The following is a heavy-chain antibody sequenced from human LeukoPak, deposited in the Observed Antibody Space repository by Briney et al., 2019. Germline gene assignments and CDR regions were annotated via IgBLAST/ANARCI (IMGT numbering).Heavy chain of an antibody. Sequence: GGSLRLSCAASGFTFDDYGMSWVRQAPGKGLEWVSGINWNGGSTGYADSVKGRFTISRDNSKNTLYLQMNSLRAEDTAVYYCAKGQRFYGEYYFDYWGQGTLVTVSS. D-gene: IGHD4-17*01. J-gene: IGHJ4*02. CDR1: GFTFDDYG. CDR3: AKGQRFYGEYYFDY. CDR2: INWNGGST. V-gene: IGHV3-20*04.